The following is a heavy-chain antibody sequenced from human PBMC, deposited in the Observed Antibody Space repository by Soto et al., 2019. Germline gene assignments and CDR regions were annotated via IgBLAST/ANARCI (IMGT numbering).Heavy chain of an antibody. J-gene: IGHJ5*02. Sequence: ASVKVSCKASGYTFTSYAMHWVRQAPGQRLKWMGWINAGNGNTKYSQKFQGRVTITRDTSASTAYMELSSLRSEDTAVYYCARDDYDILTGYQVGWFDPWGQGTLVTVSS. CDR1: GYTFTSYA. CDR2: INAGNGNT. CDR3: ARDDYDILTGYQVGWFDP. D-gene: IGHD3-9*01. V-gene: IGHV1-3*01.